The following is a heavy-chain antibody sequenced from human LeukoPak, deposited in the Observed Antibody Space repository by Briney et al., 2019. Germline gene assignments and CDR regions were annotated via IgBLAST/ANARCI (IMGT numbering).Heavy chain of an antibody. V-gene: IGHV3-23*01. Sequence: KAGGSLRLSCAASGFTLSNYAMSWVRQAPGKGLEWVSAISGSGGNTYYADSVKGRFTISRDNSRSTLYLQMNSLRAEDTAVSYCVSSSSGWYRFQYWGQGTLVTVSS. CDR3: VSSSSGWYRFQY. J-gene: IGHJ4*02. D-gene: IGHD6-19*01. CDR1: GFTLSNYA. CDR2: ISGSGGNT.